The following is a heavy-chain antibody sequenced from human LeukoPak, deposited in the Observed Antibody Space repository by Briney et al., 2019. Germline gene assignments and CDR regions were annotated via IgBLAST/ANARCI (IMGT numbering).Heavy chain of an antibody. CDR3: AFSSDWPTFDP. D-gene: IGHD3-22*01. CDR1: GGSISAGSYY. Sequence: PSETLSLTCTVSGGSISAGSYYWGWIRQPAGKGLEWIGRIYTSGRTDYNASLKSRVTISVDRPKNQFSLRLRSVTAADTATYYCAFSSDWPTFDPWGQGTLVTVS. V-gene: IGHV4-61*02. CDR2: IYTSGRT. J-gene: IGHJ5*02.